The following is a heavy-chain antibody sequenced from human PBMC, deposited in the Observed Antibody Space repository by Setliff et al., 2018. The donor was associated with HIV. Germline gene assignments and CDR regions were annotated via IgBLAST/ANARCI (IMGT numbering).Heavy chain of an antibody. D-gene: IGHD6-13*01. Sequence: GESLKISCKGSGYSFTSYWIGWVRQMPGKGLEWMGIIYPGDSDTRYSPSFQGQVTISADKSISTAYLQWSSLKASDTAMYYCARRMWQQDSKFMYYCDYWGQGTLVTVSS. V-gene: IGHV5-51*01. CDR1: GYSFTSYW. J-gene: IGHJ4*02. CDR3: ARRMWQQDSKFMYYCDY. CDR2: IYPGDSDT.